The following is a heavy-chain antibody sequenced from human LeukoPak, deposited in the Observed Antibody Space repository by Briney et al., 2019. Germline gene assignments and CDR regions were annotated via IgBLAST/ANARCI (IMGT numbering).Heavy chain of an antibody. V-gene: IGHV4-34*12. Sequence: SETLSPTCGVYGGSFSGYYWTWIRQSLGKGLEWIGEVIYSGRTNYNPSLKSRVTISVDTSKNQFSLNLSSVTAADTAVYYCARGIVVMVYATFDYWGQGTLVTVSS. J-gene: IGHJ4*02. CDR3: ARGIVVMVYATFDY. CDR1: GGSFSGYY. D-gene: IGHD2-8*01. CDR2: VIYSGRT.